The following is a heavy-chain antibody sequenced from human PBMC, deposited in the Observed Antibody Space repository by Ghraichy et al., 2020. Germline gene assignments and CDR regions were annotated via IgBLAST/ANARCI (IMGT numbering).Heavy chain of an antibody. Sequence: GESLNISCKASGYSFAINWVGWVRQMRGEGLQWMGIIYPDNFETRYSPSFQGQVTISADRSINTAYLQWSSLKTSDTAIYYCATMRGYYYGLDVWGQGTTVTVS. CDR2: IYPDNFET. CDR3: ATMRGYYYGLDV. CDR1: GYSFAINW. J-gene: IGHJ6*02. V-gene: IGHV5-51*01.